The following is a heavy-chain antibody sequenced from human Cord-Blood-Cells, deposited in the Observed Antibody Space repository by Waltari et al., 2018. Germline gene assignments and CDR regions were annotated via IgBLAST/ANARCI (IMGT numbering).Heavy chain of an antibody. J-gene: IGHJ4*02. V-gene: IGHV1-24*01. Sequence: QVQLVQSGAEVQNPGASAKVSCKVSGYTLTELSIHWVRHAPGKGLEWMGGFYPEDGETIYAQKYQGRVTMTEDTSTDTAYMELSSLRSEDTVVYYCATGFVSSIWFDYWGQGTLVTVSS. CDR1: GYTLTELS. CDR3: ATGFVSSIWFDY. D-gene: IGHD6-13*01. CDR2: FYPEDGET.